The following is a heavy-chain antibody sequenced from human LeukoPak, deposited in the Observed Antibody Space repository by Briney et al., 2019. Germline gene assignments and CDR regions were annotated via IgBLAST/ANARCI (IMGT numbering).Heavy chain of an antibody. Sequence: ASVKVSCKASGYTFTSYGISWVRQAPGQGLEWMGWISAYNGHTNYAQSLQDRVTMTTDTSMNAAYMELRNLRSDDTAVYYCARGALGELLFDYWGQGTLVTVSS. CDR2: ISAYNGHT. J-gene: IGHJ4*02. CDR1: GYTFTSYG. D-gene: IGHD3-16*01. CDR3: ARGALGELLFDY. V-gene: IGHV1-18*01.